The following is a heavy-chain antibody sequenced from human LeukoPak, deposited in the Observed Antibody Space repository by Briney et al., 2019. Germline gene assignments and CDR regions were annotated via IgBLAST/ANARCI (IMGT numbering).Heavy chain of an antibody. CDR2: INHSGST. Sequence: PSETLSLTCAVYGGSFSGYYWSWIRQPPGKGLEWIGEINHSGSTNYNPSLKSRVTISVDTSKNQFSLKLSSVTAADTAVYYCARFSGAPRGYFDYWGQGTLATVSS. CDR3: ARFSGAPRGYFDY. CDR1: GGSFSGYY. V-gene: IGHV4-34*01. J-gene: IGHJ4*02. D-gene: IGHD7-27*01.